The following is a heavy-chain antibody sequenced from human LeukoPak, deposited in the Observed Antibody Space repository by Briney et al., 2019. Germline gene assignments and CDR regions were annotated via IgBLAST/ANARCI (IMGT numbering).Heavy chain of an antibody. V-gene: IGHV3-74*01. CDR1: GFTFSTYW. CDR2: INGDGSTT. D-gene: IGHD3-3*01. CDR3: TRAISTN. Sequence: GGSLRLSCAASGFTFSTYWMHWVRQVPGKGLVWVSRINGDGSTTNYADVVKGRFTISRDNAKNTLYLQMNNLRVEDTAVYYCTRAISTNWGQGTLVTVSS. J-gene: IGHJ4*02.